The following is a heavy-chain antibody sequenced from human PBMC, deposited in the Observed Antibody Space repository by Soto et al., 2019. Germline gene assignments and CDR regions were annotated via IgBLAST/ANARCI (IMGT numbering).Heavy chain of an antibody. J-gene: IGHJ4*02. CDR2: INPSGGST. Sequence: QVQLVQSGAEVKKPGASVKVSCKASGYTFTSYYMHWVRQAPVQGLEWMGIINPSGGSTTYAQKCQGRVTMTRDTPTSTAYMELSSLRSEDTAVYYCARGQYYSDSSGFPLHYWGQGTLVTVSS. V-gene: IGHV1-46*03. CDR3: ARGQYYSDSSGFPLHY. D-gene: IGHD3-22*01. CDR1: GYTFTSYY.